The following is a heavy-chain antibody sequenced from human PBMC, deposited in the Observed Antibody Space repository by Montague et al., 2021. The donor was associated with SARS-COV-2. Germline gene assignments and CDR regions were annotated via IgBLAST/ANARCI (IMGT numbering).Heavy chain of an antibody. CDR1: GFSLSTSGMR. CDR2: IDWDDDK. Sequence: PALEPTQTLTLTCTLSGFSLSTSGMRASWIRQPPGKALEWLARIDWDDDKFYSTSLKTRLTISKDTSKNQVVLTMTNMDPVDTATYYCARSYYDILTNYYDAFDIWGQGTMVTVSS. D-gene: IGHD3-9*01. CDR3: ARSYYDILTNYYDAFDI. J-gene: IGHJ3*02. V-gene: IGHV2-70*04.